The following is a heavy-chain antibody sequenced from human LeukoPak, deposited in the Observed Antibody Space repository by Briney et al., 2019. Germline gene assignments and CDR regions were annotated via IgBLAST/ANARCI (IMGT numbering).Heavy chain of an antibody. D-gene: IGHD2-15*01. CDR1: GFTLSSYW. CDR2: ISSDGSST. V-gene: IGHV3-74*01. Sequence: GGSLRLSCAASGFTLSSYWMHWVRQAPGKGLVWVARISSDGSSTRYADSVKGRFTISRDNAKNTLYLQMNSLRAEDTAVYYCARDGSGNWGQGTLVTVSS. CDR3: ARDGSGN. J-gene: IGHJ4*02.